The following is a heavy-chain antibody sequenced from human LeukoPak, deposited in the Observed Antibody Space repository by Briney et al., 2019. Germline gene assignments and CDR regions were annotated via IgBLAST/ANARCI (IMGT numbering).Heavy chain of an antibody. D-gene: IGHD3-22*01. CDR1: GGSISSSSYY. CDR2: IYYSGST. V-gene: IGHV4-39*01. Sequence: PSETLSLTCTVSGGSISSSSYYWGWIRQPPGKGLEYIGSIYYSGSTYYNPSLKSRVTISVDTSKNQFSLKLSSVTAADTAVYFCARRRDYYDTSGDWYFDLWGRGTLVTVSS. J-gene: IGHJ2*01. CDR3: ARRRDYYDTSGDWYFDL.